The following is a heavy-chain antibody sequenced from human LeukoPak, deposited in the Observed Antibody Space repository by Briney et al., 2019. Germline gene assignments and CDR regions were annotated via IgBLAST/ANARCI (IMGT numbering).Heavy chain of an antibody. V-gene: IGHV3-48*01. Sequence: GGPLRLSCAASGFTFSSFWMNWVRQAPGKGLEWISYIGIDSGNTNYADSVKGRFTISGDKAKNSLYLQMNSLRVEDTAVYYCARDYKYAFDNWGQGTLVTVSS. D-gene: IGHD5-24*01. CDR1: GFTFSSFW. CDR3: ARDYKYAFDN. CDR2: IGIDSGNT. J-gene: IGHJ4*02.